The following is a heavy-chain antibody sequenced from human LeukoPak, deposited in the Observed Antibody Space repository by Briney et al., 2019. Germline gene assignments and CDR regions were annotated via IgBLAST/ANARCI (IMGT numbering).Heavy chain of an antibody. CDR1: GFTFSSYA. CDR2: ISGSGGST. V-gene: IGHV3-23*01. D-gene: IGHD3-3*01. CDR3: ARDIGEIDFWSGYFDY. Sequence: GGSLRLSCAASGFTFSSYAMSWVRQAPGKGLEWVSAISGSGGSTYYADSVKGRFTISRDNSKNTLYLQMNSLRAEDTAVYYCARDIGEIDFWSGYFDYWGQGTLVTVSS. J-gene: IGHJ4*02.